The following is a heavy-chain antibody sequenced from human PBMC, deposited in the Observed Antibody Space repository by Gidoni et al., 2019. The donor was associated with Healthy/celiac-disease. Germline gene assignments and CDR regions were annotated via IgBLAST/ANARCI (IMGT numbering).Heavy chain of an antibody. Sequence: QVQLVESGGGVDQPGRSLRLSCAASGVTVSSYAMHWVRQAPGKGLEWVAVISYDGRKKYYADSVKGRFTISRDNSKNTLYLQMNSLRAEDTAVYYCARGHCTNGVCLFYMDVWGKGTTVTVSS. CDR3: ARGHCTNGVCLFYMDV. V-gene: IGHV3-30*04. CDR1: GVTVSSYA. D-gene: IGHD2-8*01. CDR2: ISYDGRKK. J-gene: IGHJ6*03.